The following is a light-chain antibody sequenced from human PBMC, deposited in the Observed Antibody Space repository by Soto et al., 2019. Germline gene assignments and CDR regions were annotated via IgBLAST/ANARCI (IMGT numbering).Light chain of an antibody. CDR1: QGISSY. Sequence: DIQLTQSPSFLSASVGDRVTITCRASQGISSYLAWYQQKPGKAPKLLIYAASTLQSGVPSRFRGSGSGTEFTLTISSLQPEDFATYYCQQLNSYPRTFGPGTKVDIK. J-gene: IGKJ3*01. CDR3: QQLNSYPRT. V-gene: IGKV1-9*01. CDR2: AAS.